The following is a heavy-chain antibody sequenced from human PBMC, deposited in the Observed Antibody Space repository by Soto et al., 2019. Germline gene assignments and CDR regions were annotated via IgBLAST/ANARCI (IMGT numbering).Heavy chain of an antibody. CDR1: GYTFTGYY. J-gene: IGHJ5*02. Sequence: ASVKVSCKASGYTFTGYYMHGVRQAPGQGLEWMGWINPNSGGTNYAQKFQGRVTMTRDTSISTAYMELSRLRSDDTAVYYCARDHLYCSGGSCYLDPWGQGTLVTVSS. CDR2: INPNSGGT. V-gene: IGHV1-2*02. D-gene: IGHD2-15*01. CDR3: ARDHLYCSGGSCYLDP.